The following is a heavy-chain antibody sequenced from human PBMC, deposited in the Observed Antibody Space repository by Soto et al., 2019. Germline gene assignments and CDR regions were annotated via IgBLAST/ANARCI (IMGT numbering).Heavy chain of an antibody. J-gene: IGHJ6*02. CDR2: IIPIFGTA. CDR3: ARAFCSSTSCYGRYYYYGMDV. D-gene: IGHD2-2*01. CDR1: GGTFSSYA. Sequence: ASVKVSCKASGGTFSSYAISWVRQAPGQGLEWMGGIIPIFGTANYAQKFQGRVTITADESTSTAYMELSSLRSEDTAVYYCARAFCSSTSCYGRYYYYGMDVWGQGTTVTVSS. V-gene: IGHV1-69*13.